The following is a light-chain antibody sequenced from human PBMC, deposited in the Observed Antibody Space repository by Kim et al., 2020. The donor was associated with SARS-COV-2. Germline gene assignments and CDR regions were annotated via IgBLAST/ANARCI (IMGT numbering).Light chain of an antibody. Sequence: QLVLTQSPSASASLGASVKLTCTLSSGHSSYAIAWHQQQPEKGPRYLMKLNSDGSHSKGDGIPDRFSGSSSGAARYLTISSLQSEDEADCYCQTWGTGIQVFGGGTQLTVL. CDR1: SGHSSYA. V-gene: IGLV4-69*01. CDR2: LNSDGSH. CDR3: QTWGTGIQV. J-gene: IGLJ3*02.